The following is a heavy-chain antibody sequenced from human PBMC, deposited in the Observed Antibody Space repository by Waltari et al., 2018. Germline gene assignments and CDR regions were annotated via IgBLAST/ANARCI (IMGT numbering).Heavy chain of an antibody. CDR1: GVSITSNRHY. CDR2: VSYSGTT. Sequence: QLQLQESGPRLVRPSETLSLICRVSGVSITSNRHYWAWIRQSPGQGLDWIGTVSYSGTTYISPSLKGRVSVSRDTSKNQVSLILGSVTAADMAVYYCATYIGASVGTAAFDVWGQGTMVTVSS. D-gene: IGHD5-12*01. CDR3: ATYIGASVGTAAFDV. J-gene: IGHJ3*01. V-gene: IGHV4-39*01.